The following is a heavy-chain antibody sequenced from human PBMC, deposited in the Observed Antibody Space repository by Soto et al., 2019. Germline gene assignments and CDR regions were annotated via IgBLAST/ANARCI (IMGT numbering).Heavy chain of an antibody. Sequence: SETLSLTCSVSGASIRSGGYYWSWLRQSPGKGLEWIGHIYYTGSTSYSPSLKSRLTISLDTSKNQFSLDLRSVTAADTAMYYCARIEMASIKWGRGTLVTVSS. CDR1: GASIRSGGYY. J-gene: IGHJ4*02. CDR3: ARIEMASIK. CDR2: IYYTGST. V-gene: IGHV4-31*02.